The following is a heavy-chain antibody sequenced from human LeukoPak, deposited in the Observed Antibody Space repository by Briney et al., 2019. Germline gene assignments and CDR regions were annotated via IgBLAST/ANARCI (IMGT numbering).Heavy chain of an antibody. CDR3: AGGLYYDYVWGSYRIDAFDI. D-gene: IGHD3-16*02. V-gene: IGHV4-38-2*02. CDR1: GFSISSVYY. J-gene: IGHJ3*02. CDR2: IYHGGST. Sequence: SETLSLTCSVSGFSISSVYYWGWIRQPPGKGLEWIGSIYHGGSTYYNPSLKSRVTISVDTSKNQFSLRLSSVTAADTAVYYCAGGLYYDYVWGSYRIDAFDIWGQGTMVTVSS.